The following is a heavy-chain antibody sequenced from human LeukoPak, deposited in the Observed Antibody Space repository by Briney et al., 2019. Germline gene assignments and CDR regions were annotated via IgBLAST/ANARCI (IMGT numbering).Heavy chain of an antibody. Sequence: GGSLRLSCAASGFTFSSYGMHWVRQAPGKGLEWVAFIRYDGSNKYYADSVKGRFTISRDNSKNTLYLQMNSLRAEDTALYYCAKDFGDSSGSFDYWGQGTLVTVSS. CDR3: AKDFGDSSGSFDY. J-gene: IGHJ4*02. V-gene: IGHV3-30*02. CDR2: IRYDGSNK. CDR1: GFTFSSYG. D-gene: IGHD3-22*01.